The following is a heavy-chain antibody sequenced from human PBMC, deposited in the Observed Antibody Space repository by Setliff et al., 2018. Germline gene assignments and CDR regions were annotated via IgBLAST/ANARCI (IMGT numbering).Heavy chain of an antibody. Sequence: LGESLKISCKGSGYNFDTYWIAWVRQMPGKGLEWMGMIYPADSDTRDSPSFQGQVTMSADKSISTAYLQWSSLKSSDTAMYYCARSLVGATYSVYFDYWGQGALVTVSS. V-gene: IGHV5-51*01. CDR1: GYNFDTYW. CDR2: IYPADSDT. J-gene: IGHJ4*02. CDR3: ARSLVGATYSVYFDY. D-gene: IGHD1-26*01.